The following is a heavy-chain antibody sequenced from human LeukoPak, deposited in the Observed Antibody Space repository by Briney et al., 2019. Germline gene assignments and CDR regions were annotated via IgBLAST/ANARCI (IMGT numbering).Heavy chain of an antibody. V-gene: IGHV3-7*03. CDR3: AKVYSMVRGHPGY. D-gene: IGHD3-10*01. Sequence: GGSLRLSCAASGFTFSNYWMTWVRQAPGKGLEWVAHINQDGSEEHYMDSVKARFTISRDNAKNSLSLQMNSLRAEDTAVYYCAKVYSMVRGHPGYWGQGTLVTVSS. CDR1: GFTFSNYW. J-gene: IGHJ4*02. CDR2: INQDGSEE.